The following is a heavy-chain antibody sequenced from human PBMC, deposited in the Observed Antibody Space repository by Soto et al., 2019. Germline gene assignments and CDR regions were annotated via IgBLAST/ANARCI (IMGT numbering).Heavy chain of an antibody. CDR2: MNPNSGNT. CDR1: GYTFTSYD. V-gene: IGHV1-8*01. J-gene: IGHJ4*02. CDR3: VIGPRYGALYCWSTSLNLFDY. D-gene: IGHD2-2*01. Sequence: QVQLVQSGAEVKKPGASVKVSCKASGYTFTSYDINWVRQATGQGLEWMGWMNPNSGNTGYAQKFQGRVTMTRNTFPSTAYIDLSSIKSEEMVVLSCVIGPRYGALYCWSTSLNLFDYWGQGTLVTVSS.